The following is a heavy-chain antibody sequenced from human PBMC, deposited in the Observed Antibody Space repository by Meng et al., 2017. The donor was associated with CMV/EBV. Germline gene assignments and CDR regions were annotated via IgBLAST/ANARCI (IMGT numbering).Heavy chain of an antibody. CDR2: IYPGDSDT. Sequence: KVSCKGSGYSFTSYWIGWVRQMPGKGLEWTGIIYPGDSDTRYSPSFQGQVTISADKSISTAYLQWSSLKASDTAMYYCARQSGEGVVVPAAIRYYYGMDVWGQGTTVTVSS. D-gene: IGHD2-2*01. V-gene: IGHV5-51*01. J-gene: IGHJ6*02. CDR3: ARQSGEGVVVPAAIRYYYGMDV. CDR1: GYSFTSYW.